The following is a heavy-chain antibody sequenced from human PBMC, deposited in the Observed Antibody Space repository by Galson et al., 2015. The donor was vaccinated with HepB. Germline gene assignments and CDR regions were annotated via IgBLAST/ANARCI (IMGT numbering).Heavy chain of an antibody. CDR3: ARDSEQWLVQNWFDP. Sequence: SLRLSCAASGFTFSSYGMHWVRQAPGKRLEWVAVIWYDGSNKYYADSVKGRFTISRDNSKNTLYLQMNSLRAEDTAVYYCARDSEQWLVQNWFDPWGQGTLVTVSS. J-gene: IGHJ5*02. V-gene: IGHV3-33*01. CDR2: IWYDGSNK. CDR1: GFTFSSYG. D-gene: IGHD6-19*01.